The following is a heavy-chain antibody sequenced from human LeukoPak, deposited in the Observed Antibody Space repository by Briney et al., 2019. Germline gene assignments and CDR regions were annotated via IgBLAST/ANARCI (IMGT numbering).Heavy chain of an antibody. J-gene: IGHJ4*02. Sequence: KPSETLSLTCAVYGGSFSGYYWSWIRQPPGEGLEWIGEINHSGSTNYNPSLKSRVTISVDTSKNQFSLKLSSVTAADTAVYYCARKAKNYYGSGSYYIQYYFDYWGQGTLVTVSS. CDR3: ARKAKNYYGSGSYYIQYYFDY. CDR1: GGSFSGYY. CDR2: INHSGST. V-gene: IGHV4-34*01. D-gene: IGHD3-10*01.